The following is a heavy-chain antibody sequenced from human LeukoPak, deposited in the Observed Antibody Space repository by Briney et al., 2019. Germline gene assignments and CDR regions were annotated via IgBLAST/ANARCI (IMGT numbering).Heavy chain of an antibody. Sequence: GGSLRLSCAASGFTFSSYAMHWVRQAPGKGLEYVSAISSNGGSTYYANSVKGRFTISRDNSKNTLYLQMNSLRAEDTAVYYCARGSTVVTPIDYWGQGTLVTVSS. V-gene: IGHV3-64*01. CDR1: GFTFSSYA. J-gene: IGHJ4*02. D-gene: IGHD4-23*01. CDR2: ISSNGGST. CDR3: ARGSTVVTPIDY.